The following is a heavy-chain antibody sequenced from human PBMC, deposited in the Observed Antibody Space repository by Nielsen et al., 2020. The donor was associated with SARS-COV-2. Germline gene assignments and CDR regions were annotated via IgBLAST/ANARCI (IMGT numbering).Heavy chain of an antibody. D-gene: IGHD4-17*01. CDR2: ISAYNANT. CDR1: GYTFTSYG. J-gene: IGHJ4*02. V-gene: IGHV1-18*01. Sequence: ASVKVSCKTSGYTFTSYGISWVRQAPGQGLEWMGWISAYNANTNDAQKLHGKVTMTTDTSTSTAYMELRSLRSDDTAVYYCARGIHGDYDEYWGQGTLVTVSS. CDR3: ARGIHGDYDEY.